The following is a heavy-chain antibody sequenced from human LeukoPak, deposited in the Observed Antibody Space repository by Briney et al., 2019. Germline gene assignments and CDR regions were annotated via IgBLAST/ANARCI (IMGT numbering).Heavy chain of an antibody. CDR2: IIPIFGTA. CDR1: GGTFSSYV. J-gene: IGHJ5*02. V-gene: IGHV1-69*13. CDR3: ARALLRYCSGTSCYWFDP. Sequence: ASVKVSCKASGGTFSSYVISWVRQAPGNGLEWLGGIIPIFGTANYAQKFQGRVTITADESTSTAYMELSSLRSEDTAVYYCARALLRYCSGTSCYWFDPWGQGTLVTVSS. D-gene: IGHD2-2*01.